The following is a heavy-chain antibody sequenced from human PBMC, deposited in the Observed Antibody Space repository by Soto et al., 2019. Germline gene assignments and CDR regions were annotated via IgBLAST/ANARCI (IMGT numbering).Heavy chain of an antibody. V-gene: IGHV3-23*01. D-gene: IGHD3-3*01. CDR2: ISGSGGST. Sequence: EVQLLESGGGLVQPGGSLRLSCAASGFTFSSYAMSWVRQAPGKGLEWVSAISGSGGSTYYADSVKGRFTISRDNSKNTLYLQMSSLRAEDTAVYYCAKDRDVLRFLEWLLSGFDYWGQGTLVTVSS. CDR3: AKDRDVLRFLEWLLSGFDY. J-gene: IGHJ4*02. CDR1: GFTFSSYA.